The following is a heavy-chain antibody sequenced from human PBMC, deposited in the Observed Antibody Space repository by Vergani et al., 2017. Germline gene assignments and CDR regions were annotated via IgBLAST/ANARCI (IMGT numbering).Heavy chain of an antibody. CDR2: ISWNSGAV. D-gene: IGHD5-12*01. J-gene: IGHJ3*01. V-gene: IGHV3-9*01. CDR1: GITFWKFG. Sequence: EVQLVTSGGGLVQPGGSLRLSCEASGITFWKFGMHWVRQGPGKGLGWVSGISWNSGAVDYADSVRGRFTISRDNAKNSLFLEMNSLRFEDTAVYFCTKGSVYYHDSAGHGYDPYTGFDLWGQGTLVTVSS. CDR3: TKGSVYYHDSAGHGYDPYTGFDL.